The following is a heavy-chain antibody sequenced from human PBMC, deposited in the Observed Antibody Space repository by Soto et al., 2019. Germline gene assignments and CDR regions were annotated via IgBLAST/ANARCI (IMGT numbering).Heavy chain of an antibody. J-gene: IGHJ6*02. D-gene: IGHD3-10*01. V-gene: IGHV4-61*01. CDR1: GGSVNSDNYY. CDR2: LDYSGST. Sequence: QVQLQESGPGLVKPSETLSLTCTVSGGSVNSDNYYWSWIRQPPGKRLEWIGSLDYSGSTNYNPAHKSRLTISVDTSQNQISLKLSSVTAADTAVYFCASEWREFSSSGGVDVWGQGTTVTVSS. CDR3: ASEWREFSSSGGVDV.